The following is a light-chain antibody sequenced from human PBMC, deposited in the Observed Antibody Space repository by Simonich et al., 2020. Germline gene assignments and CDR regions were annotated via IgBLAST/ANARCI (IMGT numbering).Light chain of an antibody. J-gene: IGLJ2*01. Sequence: QSALTQPASVSGSPGQSITISCTGTSIDVGGYNYVSWYQQHPGKSPKLMIYGVSKRPSEVPARFSGSKSGNTASLTISGLQAEDEADYYCCSYAGSYVVFGGGTKLTVL. CDR2: GVS. CDR3: CSYAGSYVV. V-gene: IGLV2-11*01. CDR1: SIDVGGYNY.